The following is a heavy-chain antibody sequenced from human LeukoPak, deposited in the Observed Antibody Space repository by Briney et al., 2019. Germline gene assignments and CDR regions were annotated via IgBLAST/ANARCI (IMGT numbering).Heavy chain of an antibody. J-gene: IGHJ6*02. D-gene: IGHD1-14*01. CDR1: GGSISTYF. CDR3: ARGGTIKNGMDV. CDR2: VYYSGST. Sequence: SETLSLTCTVSGGSISTYFWSWIRQPPGKGLEWIGYVYYSGSTNYNLSLESRVTISVDTSKNQFSLMLSSVTAADTAVYYCARGGTIKNGMDVWGQGTTVTVSS. V-gene: IGHV4-59*01.